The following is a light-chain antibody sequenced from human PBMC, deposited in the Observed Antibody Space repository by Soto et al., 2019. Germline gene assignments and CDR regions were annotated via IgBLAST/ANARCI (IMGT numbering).Light chain of an antibody. Sequence: DIQMTQSPSTLSASVGDRVTITCRASQSISSWLAWYQQKPGKAPKLLIYKASILESGVPSRFSGSGSATEFTLTITSLQPDDFATYYCQQYNSYPYTFGQGTKLEIK. CDR3: QQYNSYPYT. V-gene: IGKV1-5*03. CDR2: KAS. CDR1: QSISSW. J-gene: IGKJ2*01.